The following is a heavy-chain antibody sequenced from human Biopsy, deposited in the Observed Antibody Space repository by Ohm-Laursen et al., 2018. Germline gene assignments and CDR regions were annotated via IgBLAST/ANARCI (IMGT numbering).Heavy chain of an antibody. D-gene: IGHD3-22*01. Sequence: PSETLSLTRAVYGESFNGYYWSWIRQTPGKGLEWIGEINHSGRTNYNPSLKSRVTISVDTSKNHFSLKVRSVTAADTAVYYCVRGVDYYDPYHYYALDVWGQGTTVTVSS. J-gene: IGHJ6*02. V-gene: IGHV4-34*01. CDR2: INHSGRT. CDR3: VRGVDYYDPYHYYALDV. CDR1: GESFNGYY.